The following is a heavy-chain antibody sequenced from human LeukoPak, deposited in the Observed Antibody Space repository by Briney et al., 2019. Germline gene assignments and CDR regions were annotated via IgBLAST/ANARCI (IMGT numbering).Heavy chain of an antibody. CDR1: GGSFSGYY. CDR3: ARAPGLFGILTGYYPSYFDY. D-gene: IGHD3-9*01. Sequence: SETLSLTCAVYGGSFSGYYWSWIRQPPGKGLEWIGEINHSGSTNYNPSLKSRVTISVDTSKNQFSLKLSSVTAADTAVYYCARAPGLFGILTGYYPSYFDYWGQGTLVTVSS. J-gene: IGHJ4*02. V-gene: IGHV4-34*01. CDR2: INHSGST.